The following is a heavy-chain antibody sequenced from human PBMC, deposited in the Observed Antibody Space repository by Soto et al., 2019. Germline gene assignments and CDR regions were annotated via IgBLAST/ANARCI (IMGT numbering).Heavy chain of an antibody. CDR3: ARARNGVDY. J-gene: IGHJ4*02. V-gene: IGHV4-30-2*01. CDR1: GGSISSGGYS. CDR2: IYHSGST. D-gene: IGHD3-10*01. Sequence: SETLSLTCAVSGGSISSGGYSWIWIRQPPGKGLEWIGYIYHSGSTYYNPSLKSRVTISVDRSKNQFSLKLSSVTAADTAVYYCARARNGVDYWGQGTLVTVSS.